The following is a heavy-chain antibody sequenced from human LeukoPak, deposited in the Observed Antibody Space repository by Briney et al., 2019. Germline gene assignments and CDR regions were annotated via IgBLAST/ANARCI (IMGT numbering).Heavy chain of an antibody. CDR1: GFIVSQNY. J-gene: IGHJ5*02. V-gene: IGHV3-66*04. CDR3: ARHVWFGEHNGHENWFDP. CDR2: IFRGDDT. Sequence: GGSLRLSCAASGFIVSQNYMSWVRQAPGKGLEWVSVIFRGDDTNYLDSVKGRFTIFRDNSKNTLYLQMNSLTAEDTAVYYCARHVWFGEHNGHENWFDPWGQGTLVIVSS. D-gene: IGHD3-10*01.